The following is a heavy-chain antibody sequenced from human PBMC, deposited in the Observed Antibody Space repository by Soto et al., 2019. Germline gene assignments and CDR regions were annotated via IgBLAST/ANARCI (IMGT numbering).Heavy chain of an antibody. CDR2: IYYSGST. V-gene: IGHV4-59*01. J-gene: IGHJ5*02. D-gene: IGHD2-2*01. CDR1: GGSISSYY. Sequence: SETLSLTCTVSGGSISSYYWSWIRQPPGKGLEWIGYIYYSGSTNYNPSLKSRVTISVDTSKNQFSLKLSSVTAADTAVYYCARGTDVDIVVVPAAIWFDPWGQGTLATVSS. CDR3: ARGTDVDIVVVPAAIWFDP.